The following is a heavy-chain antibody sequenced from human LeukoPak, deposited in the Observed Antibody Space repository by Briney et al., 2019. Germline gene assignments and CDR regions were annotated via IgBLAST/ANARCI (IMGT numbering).Heavy chain of an antibody. V-gene: IGHV1-2*02. D-gene: IGHD6-19*01. J-gene: IGHJ4*02. CDR1: GYTFTGYY. CDR2: NNPNSGGT. CDR3: ARGSSGWYSPIDY. Sequence: GASVKVSCKASGYTFTGYYMHWVRQAPGQGLEWMGWNNPNSGGTNYAQKFQGRVTMTRDTSISTAYMELRSDDTAVYYCARGSSGWYSPIDYWGQGTLVTVSS.